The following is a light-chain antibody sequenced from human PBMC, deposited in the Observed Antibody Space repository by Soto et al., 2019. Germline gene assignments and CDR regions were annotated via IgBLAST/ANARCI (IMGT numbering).Light chain of an antibody. Sequence: DIPMTQSPYSLPASVGDRVIITCRASQSVSTYLNWYQHKPGKAPKLLIYAASSLQSGVPSRFSGRGSGTDFTLTISSLQPEDFATYYCQQSFSLPYTFGQGTRLEIK. J-gene: IGKJ2*01. V-gene: IGKV1-39*01. CDR2: AAS. CDR1: QSVSTY. CDR3: QQSFSLPYT.